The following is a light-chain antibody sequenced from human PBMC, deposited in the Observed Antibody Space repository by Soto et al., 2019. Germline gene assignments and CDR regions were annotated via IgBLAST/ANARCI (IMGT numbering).Light chain of an antibody. J-gene: IGKJ4*01. CDR1: QSVLYRSNNKNY. V-gene: IGKV4-1*01. CDR2: WAS. CDR3: QQYYSIPLT. Sequence: DIVMTQSPDSLAVSLGERATINCKFSQSVLYRSNNKNYLAWFQQKPGQPPKLLIYWASTRESGVPDRFSGSGSGTDFTLTISSLQAEDVAVYYCQQYYSIPLTFGGGTKVDIK.